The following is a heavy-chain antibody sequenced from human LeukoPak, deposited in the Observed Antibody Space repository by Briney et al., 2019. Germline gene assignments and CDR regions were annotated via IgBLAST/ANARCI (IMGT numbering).Heavy chain of an antibody. J-gene: IGHJ4*02. CDR1: GFTFSGYN. CDR2: ISSSSSYI. Sequence: PGGSLRLSCTTSGFTFSGYNMNWVRQAPGKGLEWVSSISSSSSYIYYADSVKGRFTISRHNAKNSLYLQMNSLRAEDTAVYYCARLPALYSSGWYVDYWGQGTLVTVSS. D-gene: IGHD6-19*01. CDR3: ARLPALYSSGWYVDY. V-gene: IGHV3-21*01.